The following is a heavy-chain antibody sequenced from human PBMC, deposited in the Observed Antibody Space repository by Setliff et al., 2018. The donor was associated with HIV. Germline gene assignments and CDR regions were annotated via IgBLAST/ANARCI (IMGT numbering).Heavy chain of an antibody. D-gene: IGHD5-12*01. CDR3: ARSGYDYAYYFDY. Sequence: GGSLRLSCAASGFTVSSNYMSWVRQAPGKGLEWVSVIYSGGSTYYADSVKGRFTISRDNSKNTLYLQMNSLRAEDTAVYYCARSGYDYAYYFDYWGQGTLVTVS. J-gene: IGHJ4*02. CDR2: IYSGGST. CDR1: GFTVSSNY. V-gene: IGHV3-66*02.